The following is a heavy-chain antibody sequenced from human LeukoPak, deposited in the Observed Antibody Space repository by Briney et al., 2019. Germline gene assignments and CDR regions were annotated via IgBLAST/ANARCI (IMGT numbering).Heavy chain of an antibody. V-gene: IGHV4-39*07. CDR2: IYYTGST. D-gene: IGHD3-3*01. CDR3: ARGDFWSGYYQTTLNWFDP. Sequence: SETLSLTCTVSGVSISSSSYYWGWIRQPPGKGLEWIGSIYYTGSTFYNPSLKSRVTISVDTSKSQFSLKLSSVTAADTAVYYCARGDFWSGYYQTTLNWFDPWGQGTLVTVSS. J-gene: IGHJ5*02. CDR1: GVSISSSSYY.